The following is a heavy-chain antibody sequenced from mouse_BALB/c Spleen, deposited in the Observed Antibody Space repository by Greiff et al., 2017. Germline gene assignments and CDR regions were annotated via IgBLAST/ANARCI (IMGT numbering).Heavy chain of an antibody. V-gene: IGHV5-17*02. Sequence: EVKLVESGGGLVQPGGSRKLSCAASGFTFSSFGMHWVRQAPEKGLEWVAYISSGSSTIYYADTVKGRFTISRDNPKNTLFLQMTSLRSEDTAMYYCARWDRYDYAMDYWGQGTSVTVSS. J-gene: IGHJ4*01. CDR3: ARWDRYDYAMDY. D-gene: IGHD2-14*01. CDR2: ISSGSSTI. CDR1: GFTFSSFG.